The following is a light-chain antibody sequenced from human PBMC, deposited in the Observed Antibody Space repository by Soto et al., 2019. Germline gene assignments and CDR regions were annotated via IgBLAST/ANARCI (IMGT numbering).Light chain of an antibody. J-gene: IGKJ4*01. CDR1: QSISSY. Sequence: DIQMTQSPSSLSASIGDRVTITCRASQSISSYLNWYQQKPGKAPKLLIYAASRLQSGVPSRFSGSGSWTDFTLTISSLQPEDFATYYCQQSYSTPFTFGGGTKVEIK. CDR2: AAS. V-gene: IGKV1-39*01. CDR3: QQSYSTPFT.